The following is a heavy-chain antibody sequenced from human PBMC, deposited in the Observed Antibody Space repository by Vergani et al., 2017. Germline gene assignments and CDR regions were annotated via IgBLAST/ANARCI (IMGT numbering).Heavy chain of an antibody. CDR1: GGSISSSSYY. CDR2: IYYSGST. CDR3: ARTRVGPSDV. J-gene: IGHJ6*04. Sequence: QLQLQESGPGLVKPSETLSLTCTVSGGSISSSSYYWGWIRQPPGKGLEWIGSIYYSGSTYYNPSLKSRVTISVDTSKNQFSLKLSSVTAADTAVYYCARTRVGPSDVWAKGPRSPSPQ. D-gene: IGHD1-26*01. V-gene: IGHV4-39*01.